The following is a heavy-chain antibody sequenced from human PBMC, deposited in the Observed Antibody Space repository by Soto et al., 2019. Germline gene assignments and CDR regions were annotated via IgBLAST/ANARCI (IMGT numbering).Heavy chain of an antibody. V-gene: IGHV3-23*01. CDR2: ISGSGGNT. CDR1: RFTFSSYA. CDR3: ARHPERIAQIGWFDP. D-gene: IGHD6-13*01. J-gene: IGHJ5*02. Sequence: GGSLRLSCAASRFTFSSYAMSWVRQAPGKGLEWVSTISGSGGNTYYADSVKGRFTISRDNAKNSLYLQMNSLRAEDTAVYYCARHPERIAQIGWFDPWGQGTLVTVSS.